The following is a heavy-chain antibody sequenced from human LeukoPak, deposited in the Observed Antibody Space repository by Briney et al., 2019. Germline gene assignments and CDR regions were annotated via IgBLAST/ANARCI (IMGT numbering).Heavy chain of an antibody. CDR2: INPSGGST. J-gene: IGHJ4*02. CDR1: GYTFTSYY. CDR3: ARDSFSQNFDY. V-gene: IGHV1-46*01. D-gene: IGHD2/OR15-2a*01. Sequence: ASVKVSCKASGYTFTSYYMHWVRQAPGQGLEWMGIINPSGGSTGYAQKFQGRVTMTRDTSTSTVYMELSSLRSEDTAVYYCARDSFSQNFDYWGQGTLVTVSS.